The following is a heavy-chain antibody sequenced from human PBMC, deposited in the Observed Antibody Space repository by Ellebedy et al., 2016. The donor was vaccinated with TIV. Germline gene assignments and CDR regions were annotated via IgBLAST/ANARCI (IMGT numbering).Heavy chain of an antibody. CDR1: GFTFSRFW. CDR3: ASAARGSGAYESF. Sequence: GESLKISCAASGFTFSRFWMAWVRQAPGKGLEWVATINQGGSETYYVDSVKGRFTISRDNSKNLLYLQMNSLRADDTDLYYCASAARGSGAYESFWGQGTLVTVSS. CDR2: INQGGSET. V-gene: IGHV3-7*01. D-gene: IGHD5-12*01. J-gene: IGHJ4*02.